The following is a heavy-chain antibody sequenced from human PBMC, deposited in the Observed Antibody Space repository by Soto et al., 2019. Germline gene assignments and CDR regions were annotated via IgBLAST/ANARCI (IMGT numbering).Heavy chain of an antibody. CDR1: GFTFSSYG. D-gene: IGHD2-2*01. J-gene: IGHJ6*03. CDR3: AKDRVVVVPAAPVPYYYYYMDV. CDR2: ISYDGSNK. V-gene: IGHV3-30*18. Sequence: QVQLVESGGGVVQPGRSLRLSCAASGFTFSSYGMHWVRQAPGKGLEWVAVISYDGSNKYYADSVKGRFTISRDNSKNPLYLQMNSLRAEDTAVYYCAKDRVVVVPAAPVPYYYYYMDVWGKGTTVTVSS.